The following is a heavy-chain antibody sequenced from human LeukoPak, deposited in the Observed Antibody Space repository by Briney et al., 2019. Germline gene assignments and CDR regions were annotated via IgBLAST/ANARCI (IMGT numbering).Heavy chain of an antibody. J-gene: IGHJ4*02. V-gene: IGHV3-48*03. CDR2: ISSTGSTT. CDR3: AKSDPYGDSLIEI. D-gene: IGHD4-17*01. CDR1: GFTFSGYS. Sequence: PGGSLRLSCGASGFTFSGYSMNWVRQAPGKGLEWLSYISSTGSTTYYAGSVKGRFTISRDNAKNSLYLQMHSLRAEDTAVYYCAKSDPYGDSLIEIWGQGALVTVSS.